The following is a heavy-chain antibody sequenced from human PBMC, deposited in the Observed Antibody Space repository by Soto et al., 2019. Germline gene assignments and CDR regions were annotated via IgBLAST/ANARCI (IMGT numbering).Heavy chain of an antibody. V-gene: IGHV6-1*01. CDR2: TYYRSKWYN. CDR3: ARSRVAKDSAGFDH. J-gene: IGHJ4*02. CDR1: GDSVSSNSAA. D-gene: IGHD5-18*01. Sequence: SQTLSLTCAISGDSVSSNSAAWNWIRQSPSRGLEWLGRTYYRSKWYNDYAVSVKSRITINPDTSKNQFSLQLNSVTPEDTAVVFCARSRVAKDSAGFDHWGQGTLVTVSS.